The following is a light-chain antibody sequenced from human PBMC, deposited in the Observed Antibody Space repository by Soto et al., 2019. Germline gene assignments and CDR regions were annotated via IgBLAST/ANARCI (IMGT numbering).Light chain of an antibody. J-gene: IGKJ1*01. Sequence: DIQMTQSPSALSAFVGDRVTLTCRASQSIHTWLAWYQQKPGKAPKLLIYDASSLESGVPSRFSGSGSGTEFTLTISSLHPDDTATYYCQQYGTFSWTFGQGTKVEIK. CDR3: QQYGTFSWT. V-gene: IGKV1-5*01. CDR1: QSIHTW. CDR2: DAS.